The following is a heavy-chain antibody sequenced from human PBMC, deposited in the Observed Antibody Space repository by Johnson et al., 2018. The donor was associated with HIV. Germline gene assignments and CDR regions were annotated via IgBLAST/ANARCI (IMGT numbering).Heavy chain of an antibody. J-gene: IGHJ3*02. CDR3: AKDPTDYTPDAVDI. CDR1: GFTVSSNY. CDR2: IQSGGGT. Sequence: VQLVESAGGLVQPGGSLRLSCTASGFTVSSNYMSWVRQAPGTGLKWVAIIQSGGGTYHADSVMGRFTISRDNSKNTLYLQMKSLRVEDTAVYSCAKDPTDYTPDAVDIWGQGTRVTVSS. D-gene: IGHD4-11*01. V-gene: IGHV3-66*01.